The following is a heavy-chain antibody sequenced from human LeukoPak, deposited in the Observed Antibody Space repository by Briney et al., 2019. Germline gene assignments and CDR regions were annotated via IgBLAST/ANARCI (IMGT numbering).Heavy chain of an antibody. J-gene: IGHJ4*02. CDR3: AKDRNRKSTAVAGMFDY. CDR1: GFTFSSYG. CDR2: ISYDGSNK. V-gene: IGHV3-30*18. Sequence: PGRSLRLSCAASGFTFSSYGMHWVRQAPGKGLEWVAVISYDGSNKYYADSVKGRFTISRDNSKNTLYLQMNSLRAEDTAVYYCAKDRNRKSTAVAGMFDYWGQGTLVIVS. D-gene: IGHD6-19*01.